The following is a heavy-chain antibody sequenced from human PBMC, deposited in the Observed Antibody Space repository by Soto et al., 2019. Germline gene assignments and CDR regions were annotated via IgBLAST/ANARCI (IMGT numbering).Heavy chain of an antibody. V-gene: IGHV3-53*02. CDR3: AREGRGWHYFDY. J-gene: IGHJ4*02. CDR1: GFSVSSNY. D-gene: IGHD6-19*01. CDR2: IYSGGST. Sequence: EVQLVETGGGLIQPGGSLRLSCAASGFSVSSNYMSWVRQAPGKGLEWVSVIYSGGSTYYADSVKGRFTISRDNSKNTLYLQMNSLRAEDTAVYYCAREGRGWHYFDYWGQGTLLSVSS.